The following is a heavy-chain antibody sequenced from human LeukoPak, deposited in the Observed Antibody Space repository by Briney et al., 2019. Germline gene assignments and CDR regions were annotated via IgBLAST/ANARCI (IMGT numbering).Heavy chain of an antibody. Sequence: SETLSLTCTVSGGSISSSSYYWGWIRQPPGKGLEWIGSIYYSGSTYYNPSLKSRVTISVDTSKNQFSLKLSSVTAADTAVYYCASFGWDSGYWGQGTLVTVSS. CDR3: ASFGWDSGY. CDR1: GGSISSSSYY. D-gene: IGHD3-9*01. V-gene: IGHV4-39*07. J-gene: IGHJ4*02. CDR2: IYYSGST.